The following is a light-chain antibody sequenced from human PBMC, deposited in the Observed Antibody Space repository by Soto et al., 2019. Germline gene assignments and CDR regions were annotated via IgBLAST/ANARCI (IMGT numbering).Light chain of an antibody. CDR1: QSVSSSY. J-gene: IGKJ2*01. V-gene: IGKV3-20*01. CDR2: AAS. Sequence: EIVLTQSPVTLSLSPGERATLSCRASQSVSSSYLAWYQQKPGQAPRLLIYAASSRATGIPDRFSGSGSGTDSTLTISRLEPEDFAVYYCQQYGSSPPYTFGQGTKLEIK. CDR3: QQYGSSPPYT.